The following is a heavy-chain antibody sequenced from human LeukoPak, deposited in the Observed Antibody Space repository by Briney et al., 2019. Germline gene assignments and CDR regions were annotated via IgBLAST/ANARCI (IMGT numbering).Heavy chain of an antibody. D-gene: IGHD3-10*01. V-gene: IGHV1-8*01. CDR2: MNPNSGNT. CDR3: ARGLFSYGSGSYYYYYYMDV. Sequence: GASVKVSCKASGYTFTSYDINWVRQATGQGLEWMGWMNPNSGNTGYAQKFQGRVTMTRNTSISTAYMELSSLRSEDTAVYYCARGLFSYGSGSYYYYYYMDVWGKGTTVTVSS. J-gene: IGHJ6*03. CDR1: GYTFTSYD.